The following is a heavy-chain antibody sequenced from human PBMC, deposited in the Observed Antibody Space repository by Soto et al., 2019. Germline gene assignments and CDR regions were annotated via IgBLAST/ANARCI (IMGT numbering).Heavy chain of an antibody. CDR1: GFTFSTYG. CDR3: ARGSGLGLAYYGVDV. Sequence: QVQLVESGGGVVQPGKSLRLSCAASGFTFSTYGMHWVRQAPGKGLEWVAVIWYDGGNKYYADSVKGRFTISRDNSKNTLYLQMNSLRAEDTAVYYCARGSGLGLAYYGVDVWGQGTTVTVSS. V-gene: IGHV3-33*01. CDR2: IWYDGGNK. D-gene: IGHD3-3*02. J-gene: IGHJ6*02.